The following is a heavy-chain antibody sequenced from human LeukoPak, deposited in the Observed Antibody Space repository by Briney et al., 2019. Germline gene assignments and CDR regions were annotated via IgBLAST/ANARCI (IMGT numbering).Heavy chain of an antibody. Sequence: GGSLRLSCVASGFTFNAYGMHWVRQAPGKVLEWVAVIWFDGSKKYYADSVKGRFTISRDDPKNTLYLQMNSLRAEDTAVYFCARDRVNLFDYWGQGALVTVSS. J-gene: IGHJ4*02. V-gene: IGHV3-33*01. CDR3: ARDRVNLFDY. D-gene: IGHD1-14*01. CDR1: GFTFNAYG. CDR2: IWFDGSKK.